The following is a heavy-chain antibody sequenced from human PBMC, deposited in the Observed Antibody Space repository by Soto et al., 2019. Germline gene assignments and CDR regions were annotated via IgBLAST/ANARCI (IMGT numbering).Heavy chain of an antibody. D-gene: IGHD3-3*01. CDR2: SIHSGST. J-gene: IGHJ5*02. CDR1: GGSFSGSD. Sequence: QVQLQQWGAGLLKPSETLSLTCAVAGGSFSGSDWTWVRKPPGQGLEWIGESIHSGSTNYNQSLKSRVTISIDTSKNQFSLNMNSVTAADTAVYYCARGDPHYDLGSGHYPVLDAWGQGTLVTVSS. V-gene: IGHV4-34*01. CDR3: ARGDPHYDLGSGHYPVLDA.